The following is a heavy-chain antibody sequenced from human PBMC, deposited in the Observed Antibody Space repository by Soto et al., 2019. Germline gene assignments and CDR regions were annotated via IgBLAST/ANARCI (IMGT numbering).Heavy chain of an antibody. CDR2: IDTSSRFR. Sequence: DVQLVESGGGLVKPGGSLRLSCEASGFIFTSHNMNWVRQAPGKGLEWVSSIDTSSRFRYYADSMKGRFTISRDNAKNSLFLQMNSLRAEDTAVYYCARDRGSYLWGDFDAWGQGTLVTVSS. J-gene: IGHJ4*02. V-gene: IGHV3-21*02. D-gene: IGHD2-15*01. CDR1: GFIFTSHN. CDR3: ARDRGSYLWGDFDA.